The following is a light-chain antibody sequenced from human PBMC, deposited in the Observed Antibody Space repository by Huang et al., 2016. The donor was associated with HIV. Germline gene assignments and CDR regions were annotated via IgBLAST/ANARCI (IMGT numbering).Light chain of an antibody. CDR1: QSLSHSF. CDR3: HQYGTSPYT. J-gene: IGKJ2*01. CDR2: AAS. Sequence: LLTQSPGTLASSSGERVTVSGRASQSLSHSFVAWYQQRPGPAPRLLIYAASTRASGIPDRFSGSGSGTDFTLTINRLEPSDFALYYCHQYGTSPYTFGQGTNLDVK. V-gene: IGKV3-20*01.